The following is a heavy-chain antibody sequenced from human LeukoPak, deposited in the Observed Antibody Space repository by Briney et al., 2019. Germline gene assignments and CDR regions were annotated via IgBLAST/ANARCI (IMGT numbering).Heavy chain of an antibody. CDR2: INPNSGGT. Sequence: RASVKVSCKASGYTFTGYYMHWVRQAPGQGLEWMGCINPNSGGTNYAQKFQGRVTMTRDTSISTAYMELSRLRSDDTAVYYCAREQQQLVSSYYYYYMDVWGKGTTVTVSS. CDR1: GYTFTGYY. J-gene: IGHJ6*03. D-gene: IGHD6-13*01. V-gene: IGHV1-2*02. CDR3: AREQQQLVSSYYYYYMDV.